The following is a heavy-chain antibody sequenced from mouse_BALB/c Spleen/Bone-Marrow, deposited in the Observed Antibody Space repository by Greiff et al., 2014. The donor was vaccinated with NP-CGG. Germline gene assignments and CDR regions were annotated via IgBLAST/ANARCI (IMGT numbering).Heavy chain of an antibody. Sequence: DVKLVESGGGLVQPGGSRKLSCAASGFSFSSFGMHWVRQAPEKGLEWVAYISSGSSTIYYADTVKGRFTISRDNPKNTLFLQMTRLRSEDTAMYYCARMRRYCGYFDYWGQGTTLTVSS. CDR2: ISSGSSTI. CDR1: GFSFSSFG. J-gene: IGHJ2*01. CDR3: ARMRRYCGYFDY. V-gene: IGHV5-17*02. D-gene: IGHD2-14*01.